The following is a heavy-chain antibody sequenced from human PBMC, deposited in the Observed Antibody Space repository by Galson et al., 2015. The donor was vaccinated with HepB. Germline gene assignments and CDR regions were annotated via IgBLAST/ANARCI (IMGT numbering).Heavy chain of an antibody. D-gene: IGHD3-3*01. J-gene: IGHJ5*02. CDR2: MNPNSGNT. V-gene: IGHV1-8*01. CDR1: GYTFTSYD. CDR3: ARGNEIYVLRFLEWGNHGGWFDP. Sequence: SVKVSCKASGYTFTSYDINWVRQATGQGLEWMGWMNPNSGNTGYAQKFQGRVTMTRNTSISTAYMELSSLRSEDTAVYYCARGNEIYVLRFLEWGNHGGWFDPWGQGTLVTVSS.